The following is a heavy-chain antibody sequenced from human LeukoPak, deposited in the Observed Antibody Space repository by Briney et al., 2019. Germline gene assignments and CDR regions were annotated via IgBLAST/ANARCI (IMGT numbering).Heavy chain of an antibody. Sequence: PGGSLRLSCAGSGFTFSSYWIHWVRQPPGKGLVWVSRINSDGASTIYADSVKGRFTISRDNSKNTMFLQMNSLRAEDTAVYYCATFGCNGDCDYWGQGTLVTVSS. CDR1: GFTFSSYW. CDR3: ATFGCNGDCDY. CDR2: INSDGAST. V-gene: IGHV3-74*01. D-gene: IGHD3-10*01. J-gene: IGHJ4*02.